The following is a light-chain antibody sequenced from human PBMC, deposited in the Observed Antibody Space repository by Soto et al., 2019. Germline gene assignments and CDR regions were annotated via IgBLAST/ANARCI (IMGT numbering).Light chain of an antibody. CDR2: KAS. CDR1: QTISSW. J-gene: IGKJ3*01. V-gene: IGKV1-5*03. Sequence: DIQMTQSPSTLSGSVGDRVTITCRASQTISSWLAWYQQKPGKAPKLLIYKASTLKSGVPSRFSGSGSGTEFTLTISSLQPDDFATYYCQQRSDGFTFGPGTKVDIK. CDR3: QQRSDGFT.